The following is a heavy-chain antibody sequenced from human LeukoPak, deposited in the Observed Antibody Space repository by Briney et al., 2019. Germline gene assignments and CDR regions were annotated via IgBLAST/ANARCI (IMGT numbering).Heavy chain of an antibody. J-gene: IGHJ6*03. CDR2: INHSGST. Sequence: SETLSLTCAVYGVSFSGYYWSWIRQPPGKGLEWIGEINHSGSTNYNPSLKSRVTISVDTSKNQFSLKLSSVTAADTAVYYCARGYGSGSYDNKRYYYYYYMDVWGKGTTVTVSS. D-gene: IGHD3-10*01. V-gene: IGHV4-34*01. CDR1: GVSFSGYY. CDR3: ARGYGSGSYDNKRYYYYYYMDV.